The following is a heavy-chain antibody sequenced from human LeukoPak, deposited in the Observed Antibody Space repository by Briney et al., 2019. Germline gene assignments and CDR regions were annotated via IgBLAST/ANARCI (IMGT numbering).Heavy chain of an antibody. CDR2: IYYSGST. J-gene: IGHJ4*02. D-gene: IGHD5/OR15-5a*01. V-gene: IGHV4-59*01. CDR3: ARGHSTHLAFDY. Sequence: KASETLSLTCTVSGGSISSYYWSWIRQPPGKGLEWMGYIYYSGSTNYNPSLKSQVTISVDTSKNQFSMTLSSVPAADTAVYYCARGHSTHLAFDYWGQGTLVTVSS. CDR1: GGSISSYY.